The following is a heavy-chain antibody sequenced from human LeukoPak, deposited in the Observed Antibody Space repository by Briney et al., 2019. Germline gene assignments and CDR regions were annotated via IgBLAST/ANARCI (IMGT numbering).Heavy chain of an antibody. V-gene: IGHV3-11*01. CDR1: GFTFSDYY. CDR2: ISSSGSTI. Sequence: GGSLRLSCAASGFTFSDYYMSWIRQAPGKGLEWVSYISSSGSTIYYADSVKGRFTISRDNAKNSLYLQMNSLRAEDTAVYYCARDLTYYYDSSGFDYWGQGTLVTVSS. D-gene: IGHD3-22*01. CDR3: ARDLTYYYDSSGFDY. J-gene: IGHJ4*02.